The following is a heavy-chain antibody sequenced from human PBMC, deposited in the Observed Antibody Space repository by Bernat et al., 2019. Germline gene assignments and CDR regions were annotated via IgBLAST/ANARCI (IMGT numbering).Heavy chain of an antibody. Sequence: QVQLVESGGGVVQPGRSLRLSCAASGFTFSSYGMHWVRQAPGKGLEWVAVISYDGSNKYYADSVKGRFTISRDNSKNTLYLQMNSLRAEDTAVYCCAKDYETYFDYWGQGTLVTVSS. CDR1: GFTFSSYG. CDR2: ISYDGSNK. D-gene: IGHD3-16*01. CDR3: AKDYETYFDY. V-gene: IGHV3-30*18. J-gene: IGHJ4*02.